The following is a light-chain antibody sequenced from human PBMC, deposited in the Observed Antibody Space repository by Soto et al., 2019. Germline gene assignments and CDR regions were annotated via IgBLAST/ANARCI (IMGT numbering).Light chain of an antibody. J-gene: IGKJ1*01. Sequence: EILLTQSPATLSLSPGERATLSCRASQSVSSYLAWYQQKPGQAPRLLIYDASNRATGIPARFSGNWSGTDFTLTISSLEPEDFAVYYCQQRSNWPTFGQGTK. CDR1: QSVSSY. CDR2: DAS. V-gene: IGKV3-11*01. CDR3: QQRSNWPT.